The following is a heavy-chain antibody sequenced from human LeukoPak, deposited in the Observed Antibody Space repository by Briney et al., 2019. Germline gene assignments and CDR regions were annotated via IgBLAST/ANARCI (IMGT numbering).Heavy chain of an antibody. J-gene: IGHJ1*01. Sequence: ASVKVSCKASGYTFTSYYMHRVRQAPGQGLEWMGIINPSGGSTSYAQKFQGRVTMTRDTSTSTVYMELSSLRSDDTAVYYCARVYRNYPQYFQHWGQGTLVTVSS. CDR3: ARVYRNYPQYFQH. CDR1: GYTFTSYY. CDR2: INPSGGST. V-gene: IGHV1-46*01. D-gene: IGHD5-24*01.